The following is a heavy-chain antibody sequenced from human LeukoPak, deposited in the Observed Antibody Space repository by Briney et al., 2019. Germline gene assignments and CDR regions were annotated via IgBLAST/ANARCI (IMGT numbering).Heavy chain of an antibody. V-gene: IGHV3-48*03. CDR1: GFTFSSYE. CDR2: ISSSGSTI. D-gene: IGHD3-10*02. CDR3: AELGITMIGGV. Sequence: GPLRLSCAASGFTFSSYEMNWVRQAPGKGLEWVSYISSSGSTIYYADSVKGRFTISRDNAKNSLYLQMNSLRAEDTAVYYCAELGITMIGGVWGKGTTVTISS. J-gene: IGHJ6*04.